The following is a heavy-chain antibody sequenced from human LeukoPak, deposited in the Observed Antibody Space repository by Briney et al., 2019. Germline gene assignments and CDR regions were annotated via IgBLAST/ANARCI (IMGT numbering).Heavy chain of an antibody. D-gene: IGHD1-1*01. Sequence: GGSLRLSCAASGFTFDSHAMAWVRQAPGAGLEWVSGITGNGFETFYADPVGGRFTISRDNSKNTLYLRMNSLRAEDTALYYCAREGLERIFHFDYWGQGTLVTVSS. V-gene: IGHV3-23*01. J-gene: IGHJ4*02. CDR2: ITGNGFET. CDR1: GFTFDSHA. CDR3: AREGLERIFHFDY.